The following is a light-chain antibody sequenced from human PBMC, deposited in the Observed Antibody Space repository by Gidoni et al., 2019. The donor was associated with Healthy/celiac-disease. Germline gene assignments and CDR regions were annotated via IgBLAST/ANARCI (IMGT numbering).Light chain of an antibody. V-gene: IGLV1-51*01. Sequence: QSVLPQPPSVSPAPGQKVTISCSGSSSNIGNNYVSWYQQLPGTAPKLLIYDNNKRPSGIPDRFSGSKSGTSATLGITGLQTGDEADYYCGTWDSSLSVVFGGGTKLTVL. CDR2: DNN. CDR1: SSNIGNNY. J-gene: IGLJ2*01. CDR3: GTWDSSLSVV.